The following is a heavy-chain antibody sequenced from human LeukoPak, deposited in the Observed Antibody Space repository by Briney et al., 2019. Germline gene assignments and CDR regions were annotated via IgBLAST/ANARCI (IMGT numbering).Heavy chain of an antibody. Sequence: GGSLRLPCAASAFTFSNYWMSWVRQAPGKGLEGVADIKEDGREINYVDSVKGGSTVSRDNAKNSLYLQRNSRRVDDTAVYYCARDRGYSTFDCWGEGTLVGVSS. J-gene: IGHJ4*02. CDR3: ARDRGYSTFDC. D-gene: IGHD4-23*01. CDR1: AFTFSNYW. V-gene: IGHV3-7*01. CDR2: IKEDGREI.